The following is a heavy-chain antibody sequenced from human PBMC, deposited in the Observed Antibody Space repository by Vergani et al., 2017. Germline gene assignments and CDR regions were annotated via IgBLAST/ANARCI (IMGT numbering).Heavy chain of an antibody. D-gene: IGHD2-2*01. J-gene: IGHJ4*02. Sequence: VQLVESGGGLVQPGGSLRLSCAASGFTFSSYAMHWVRQAPGKGLEWVAVISYDGSNKYYADSVKGRFTISRDNSKNTLYLQMNSLRAEDTAVYYCARAILVVPSHFDYWGQGTLVTVSS. CDR1: GFTFSSYA. CDR3: ARAILVVPSHFDY. CDR2: ISYDGSNK. V-gene: IGHV3-30-3*01.